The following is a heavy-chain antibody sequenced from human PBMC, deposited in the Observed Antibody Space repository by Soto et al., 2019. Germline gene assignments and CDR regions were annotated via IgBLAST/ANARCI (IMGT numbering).Heavy chain of an antibody. V-gene: IGHV4-59*01. CDR3: ARQRAYSSSWIDY. J-gene: IGHJ4*02. CDR2: IYYSGST. CDR1: GGSISSYY. Sequence: QVQLQESSPGLVKPSETLSLTCTVSGGSISSYYWSWIRQPPGKGLEWIGYIYYSGSTNYNPSLKSRVTISVDTSKNQFSLKLSSVTAADTAVYYCARQRAYSSSWIDYWGQGTLVTVSS. D-gene: IGHD6-13*01.